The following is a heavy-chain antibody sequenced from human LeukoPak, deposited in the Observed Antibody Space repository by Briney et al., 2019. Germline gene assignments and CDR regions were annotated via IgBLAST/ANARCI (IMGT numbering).Heavy chain of an antibody. V-gene: IGHV3-23*01. CDR3: ARDLAYSRLDY. CDR1: GFTFSSQA. Sequence: QSGGSLRLSCAASGFTFSSQAMNWVRQAPGKGLEWVSTVNNNGAGTYYADSVKGRFTISRDNAENSLYLQMNSLRVEDTAFYYCARDLAYSRLDYWGQGMLVTVSS. CDR2: VNNNGAGT. J-gene: IGHJ4*02. D-gene: IGHD5-18*01.